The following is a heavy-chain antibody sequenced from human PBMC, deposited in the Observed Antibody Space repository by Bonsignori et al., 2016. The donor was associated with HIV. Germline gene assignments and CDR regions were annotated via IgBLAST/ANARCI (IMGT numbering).Heavy chain of an antibody. V-gene: IGHV3-7*01. Sequence: GESLKISCAASGFTFSSYWMSWVRQAPGKGLEWVANIKQDGSEKYYVDSVKGRFTISRDNAKNSLYLQMNSLRAEDTAVYYCARGGGYGDYWGQGTLVTVSS. J-gene: IGHJ4*02. CDR2: IKQDGSEK. D-gene: IGHD5-18*01. CDR1: GFTFSSYW. CDR3: ARGGGYGDY.